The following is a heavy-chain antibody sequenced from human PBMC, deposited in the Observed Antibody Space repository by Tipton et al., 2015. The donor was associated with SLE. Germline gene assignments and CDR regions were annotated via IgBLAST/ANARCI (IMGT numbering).Heavy chain of an antibody. CDR2: IYTSGST. D-gene: IGHD6-13*01. CDR3: ARQAAAGFHFDY. J-gene: IGHJ4*02. Sequence: TLSLTCTVSGGSISSYYWSWIRQPPGKGLEWIGYIYTSGSTNYNPSLKSRVTISVDTSKNQFSLKLSSVTAADTAVYYCARQAAAGFHFDYWGQGTLVTVSS. V-gene: IGHV4-59*08. CDR1: GGSISSYY.